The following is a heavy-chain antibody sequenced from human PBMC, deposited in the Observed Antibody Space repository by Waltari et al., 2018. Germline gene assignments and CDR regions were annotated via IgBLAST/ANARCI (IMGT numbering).Heavy chain of an antibody. V-gene: IGHV3-23*04. CDR3: AKGVGPYDFWSGYYPYYFDY. CDR2: ISGSGGST. Sequence: EVQLVESGGGLVQPGGPLRLPCAASGFTFSSFPMRLVRQAPGNGLEWVSAISGSGGSTYYADSVKSRFTISRDNSKNTLYLQMNSLRAEDTAVYYCAKGVGPYDFWSGYYPYYFDYWGQGTLVTVSS. CDR1: GFTFSSFP. D-gene: IGHD3-3*01. J-gene: IGHJ4*02.